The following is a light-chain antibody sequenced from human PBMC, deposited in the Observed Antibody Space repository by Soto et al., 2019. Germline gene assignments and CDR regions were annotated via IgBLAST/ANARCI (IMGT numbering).Light chain of an antibody. Sequence: EIVLTQSPATLSVSPGERATLSCRASQSISRTLAWYQQRPGQPPRLLIYDASIRATGFPARFSGSGSGTEFTLTISRLEPEDFAVYYCQQYGSSPLTFGGGTKVDIK. CDR2: DAS. CDR3: QQYGSSPLT. J-gene: IGKJ4*01. CDR1: QSISRT. V-gene: IGKV3-20*01.